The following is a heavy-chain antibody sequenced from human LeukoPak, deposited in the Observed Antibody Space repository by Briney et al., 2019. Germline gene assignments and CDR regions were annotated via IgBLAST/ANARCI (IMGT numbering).Heavy chain of an antibody. CDR3: ARDLVGASYYFYYYGMDV. V-gene: IGHV3-48*01. D-gene: IGHD1-26*01. J-gene: IGHJ6*02. CDR1: GFRFSTSS. Sequence: GGSLRLSCVASGFRFSTSSLTWVRQAPGKGLEWVSYISPTSTTIYSGDSVKGRFTVSRDNAKNSLHLQMNSLRAEDTAVYYCARDLVGASYYFYYYGMDVWGQGTTVTVSS. CDR2: ISPTSTTI.